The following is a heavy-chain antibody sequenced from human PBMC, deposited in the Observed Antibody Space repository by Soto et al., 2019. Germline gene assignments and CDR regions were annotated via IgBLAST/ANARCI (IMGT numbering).Heavy chain of an antibody. CDR2: IYYSGST. CDR3: ARLDCVTPTCQFDY. J-gene: IGHJ4*02. V-gene: IGHV4-61*01. CDR1: GGSVSSDSYY. Sequence: QVQLQESGPGLVKPSETLSLTCTVSGGSVSSDSYYWSWIRQPPGKGLEWIGYIYYSGSTNHNPSLKSRVPISVDTSKNQRSLKLSFVTAADTAVYYCARLDCVTPTCQFDYWGQGALVTVSS. D-gene: IGHD2-15*01.